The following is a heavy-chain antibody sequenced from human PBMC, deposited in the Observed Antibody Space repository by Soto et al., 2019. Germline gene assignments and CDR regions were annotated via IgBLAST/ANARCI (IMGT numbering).Heavy chain of an antibody. CDR2: IYPGDSDT. CDR1: GYSFTSYW. V-gene: IGHV5-51*01. Sequence: GESLKISCKGSGYSFTSYWIGWVRQMPGKGLEWMGIIYPGDSDTRYSPSFQGQVTISADKSISTAYLQWSSLKASDTAMYYCARREGPIAVADYYFDYWGQGTLVTVSS. D-gene: IGHD6-19*01. J-gene: IGHJ4*02. CDR3: ARREGPIAVADYYFDY.